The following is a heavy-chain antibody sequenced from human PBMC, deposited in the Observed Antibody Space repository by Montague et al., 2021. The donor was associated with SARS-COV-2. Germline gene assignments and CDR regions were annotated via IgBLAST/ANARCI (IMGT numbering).Heavy chain of an antibody. V-gene: IGHV4-39*01. CDR2: NYYSGIT. D-gene: IGHD5-24*01. CDR1: GGSISSSGYY. J-gene: IGHJ4*02. Sequence: SETLSLTCTVSGGSISSSGYYWGWMRQPTGKGLEWIGCNYYSGITYYSPSLKSRVNLSVDMSKNQFSLKLSSLTAADTAVYYCARQGRRLQVADYWGQGTLVTVSS. CDR3: ARQGRRLQVADY.